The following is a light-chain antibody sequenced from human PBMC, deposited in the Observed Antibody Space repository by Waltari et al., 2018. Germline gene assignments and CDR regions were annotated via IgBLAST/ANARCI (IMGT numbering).Light chain of an antibody. CDR1: QSITIY. CDR2: AAS. CDR3: QQSYSALT. Sequence: DIQMTQSPSSLSASVGDRVTITCRASQSITIYVNWYQHKPGKAPKLLIYAASSLQGGVPTRFSGSGSGTDFNLTISTLQPEDFATYYCQQSYSALTFGGGTKVEIK. V-gene: IGKV1-39*01. J-gene: IGKJ4*01.